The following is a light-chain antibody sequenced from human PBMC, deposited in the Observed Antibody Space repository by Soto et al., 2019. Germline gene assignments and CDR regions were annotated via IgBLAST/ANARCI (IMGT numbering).Light chain of an antibody. Sequence: EIVLTQSPATLSLSPGERATLSCRASQSVSSYLAWYQQKTGKAPRLLIYDAYNRATGIPARLSGSGSGTIFTLTISSLEPEDFAVYYCQQRSNWPLTFGGGTKVDIK. CDR1: QSVSSY. CDR3: QQRSNWPLT. V-gene: IGKV3-11*01. J-gene: IGKJ4*01. CDR2: DAY.